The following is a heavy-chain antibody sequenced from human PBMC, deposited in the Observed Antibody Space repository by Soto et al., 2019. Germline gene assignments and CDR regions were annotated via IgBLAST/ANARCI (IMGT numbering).Heavy chain of an antibody. CDR1: GGSVNSGSYY. Sequence: QVQLQESGPGLVKPSETLSLTCTVSGGSVNSGSYYWSWIRQPPGKGLEWIGNIYYSGSTIYNPCLKSRVTISVDTSKSQFSLKLTSVTAADTAVYYCAREQRSIVSPWFDPWGQGTLVTVSS. J-gene: IGHJ5*02. CDR3: AREQRSIVSPWFDP. CDR2: IYYSGST. D-gene: IGHD2-15*01. V-gene: IGHV4-61*01.